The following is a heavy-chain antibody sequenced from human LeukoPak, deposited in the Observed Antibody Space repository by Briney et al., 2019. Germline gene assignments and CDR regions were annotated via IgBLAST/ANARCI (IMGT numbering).Heavy chain of an antibody. D-gene: IGHD2-2*01. V-gene: IGHV4-59*01. J-gene: IGHJ6*03. CDR1: GGSISNYY. Sequence: PSETLSLTCTVSGGSISNYYWSWIRQPPGKGLEWIGYIYDSGSTNYNPSLKSRVTMSVDTSKNQFSLKVTSVTAADTAVYYCARAPRDRGYCGATSCFEYMDVWGRGTTVTISS. CDR3: ARAPRDRGYCGATSCFEYMDV. CDR2: IYDSGST.